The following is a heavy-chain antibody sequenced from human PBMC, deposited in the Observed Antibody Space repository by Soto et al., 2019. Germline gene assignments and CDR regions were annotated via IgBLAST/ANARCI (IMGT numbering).Heavy chain of an antibody. CDR2: INHSGST. CDR1: GGSFSGYY. J-gene: IGHJ6*02. V-gene: IGHV4-34*01. CDR3: ARGEAYCSSTGCYRGNYYYYYGMDV. D-gene: IGHD2-2*01. Sequence: PSETLSLTCAVYGGSFSGYYWSWIRQPPGKGLEWIGEINHSGSTNYNPSLKSRVTISVDTSKNQFSLKLSSVTAADTAVYYCARGEAYCSSTGCYRGNYYYYYGMDVWGQGTTVTVSS.